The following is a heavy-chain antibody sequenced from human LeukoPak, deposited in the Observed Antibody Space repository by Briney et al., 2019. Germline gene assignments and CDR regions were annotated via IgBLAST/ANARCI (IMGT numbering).Heavy chain of an antibody. CDR2: IYPAGTT. CDR1: GFTVSNSY. V-gene: IGHV3-53*01. Sequence: PGGSLRLSCAASGFTVSNSYMTWVRQAPGKGLEWVSFIYPAGTTSYADSVKGRFTISRDSSKNTLHLLMNSLRADDTAVYYCAREQAYWFGPWGQGSLVTVSS. J-gene: IGHJ5*02. CDR3: AREQAYWFGP.